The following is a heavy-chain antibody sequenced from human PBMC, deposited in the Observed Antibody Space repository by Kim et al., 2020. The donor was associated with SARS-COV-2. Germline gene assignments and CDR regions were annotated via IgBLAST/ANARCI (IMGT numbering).Heavy chain of an antibody. CDR3: AKGLDIVVVPAAMWGLVDTINWFDP. V-gene: IGHV3-23*01. CDR2: ISGSGGST. D-gene: IGHD2-2*03. Sequence: GGSLRLSCAASGFTFSSYAMSWVRQAPGKGLEWVSAISGSGGSTYYADSVKGRFTISRDNSKNTLYLQMNSLRAEDTAVYYCAKGLDIVVVPAAMWGLVDTINWFDPWGQGTLVTVSS. J-gene: IGHJ5*02. CDR1: GFTFSSYA.